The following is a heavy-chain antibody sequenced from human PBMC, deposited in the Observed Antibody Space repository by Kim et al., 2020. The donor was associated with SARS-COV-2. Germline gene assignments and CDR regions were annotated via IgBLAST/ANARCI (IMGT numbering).Heavy chain of an antibody. CDR3: ARDGINYYDSSGYYRAFDI. V-gene: IGHV4-61*01. Sequence: SETLSLTCTVSGGSVSSGSYYWSWIRQPPGTGLEWIGNIYFSGSTNYNPSLKSRVTISVDTSKNQFSLKLSSVTAADTAVYYCARDGINYYDSSGYYRAFDIWGQGSLVTVSS. CDR2: IYFSGST. D-gene: IGHD3-22*01. J-gene: IGHJ4*02. CDR1: GGSVSSGSYY.